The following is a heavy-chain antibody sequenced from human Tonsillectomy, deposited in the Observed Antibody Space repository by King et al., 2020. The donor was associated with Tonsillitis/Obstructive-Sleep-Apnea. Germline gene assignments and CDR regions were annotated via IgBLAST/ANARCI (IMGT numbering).Heavy chain of an antibody. CDR1: GFTFDDSA. CDR2: ISWNSGSI. J-gene: IGHJ6*03. Sequence: VQLVESGGGLVQPGRSLRLSCAASGFTFDDSAMHWVRQAPGKGLEWVSGISWNSGSIDYADSVKGRFTISRDNAKNSLYLQMNSLRAEDTALYYCAKDGSGYDDYYYMDVWGKGTTVTVSS. V-gene: IGHV3-9*01. CDR3: AKDGSGYDDYYYMDV. D-gene: IGHD5-12*01.